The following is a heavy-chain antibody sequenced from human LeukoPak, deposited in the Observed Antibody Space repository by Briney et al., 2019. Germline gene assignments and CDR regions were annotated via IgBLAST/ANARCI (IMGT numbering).Heavy chain of an antibody. J-gene: IGHJ4*02. CDR1: GSSISSSSYY. Sequence: SETLSLTCTVSGSSISSSSYYWGWIRQPPGKGLEWIGSIFYSGSTYYNPSLKSRVTISVDTSKNQFSLRLSSVTAADTAVYYCATQLGYCSGGSCYHFDYWGQGTLVTVSS. CDR3: ATQLGYCSGGSCYHFDY. D-gene: IGHD2-15*01. V-gene: IGHV4-39*01. CDR2: IFYSGST.